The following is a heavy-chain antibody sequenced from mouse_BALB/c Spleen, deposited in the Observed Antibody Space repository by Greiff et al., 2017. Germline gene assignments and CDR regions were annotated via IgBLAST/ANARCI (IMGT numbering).Heavy chain of an antibody. Sequence: EVQRVESGGGLVQPGGSRKLSCAASGFTFSSFGMHWVRQAPEKGLEWVAYISSGSSTIYYADTVKGRFTISRDNPKNTLFLQMTSLRSEDTAMYYCARNYGGFDYWGQGTTLTVSS. D-gene: IGHD2-1*01. J-gene: IGHJ2*01. CDR2: ISSGSSTI. CDR1: GFTFSSFG. V-gene: IGHV5-17*02. CDR3: ARNYGGFDY.